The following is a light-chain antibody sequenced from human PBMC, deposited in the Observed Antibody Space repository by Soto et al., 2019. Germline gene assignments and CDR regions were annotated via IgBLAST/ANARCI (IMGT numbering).Light chain of an antibody. CDR3: QQSHSLPDT. CDR1: QSISSY. V-gene: IGKV1-39*01. CDR2: AAS. J-gene: IGKJ2*01. Sequence: DIQMTQSPSSLSASVGDRVTITCRASQSISSYLNWYQQKPGKAPKLLLFAASTLQSGVPSRFSGSGSGTEFTLTISSLQPDDFATYYCQQSHSLPDTFGQGTKLEI.